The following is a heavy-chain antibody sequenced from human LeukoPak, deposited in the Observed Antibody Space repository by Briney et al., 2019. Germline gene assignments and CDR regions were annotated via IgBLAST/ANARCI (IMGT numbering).Heavy chain of an antibody. D-gene: IGHD6-13*01. CDR3: AREEGAPIAAANI. Sequence: ASVKVSCKASGYTFTTYSISWVRQAPVQGLEWMGWISAYNGNTYYAQKFQGRVTMTTDTSTSTAYMELKTLRSDDTAVYYCAREEGAPIAAANIWGLGTMVTVSS. V-gene: IGHV1-18*01. J-gene: IGHJ3*02. CDR2: ISAYNGNT. CDR1: GYTFTTYS.